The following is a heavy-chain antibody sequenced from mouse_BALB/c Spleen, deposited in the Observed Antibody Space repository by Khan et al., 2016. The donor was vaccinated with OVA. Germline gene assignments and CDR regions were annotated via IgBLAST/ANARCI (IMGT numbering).Heavy chain of an antibody. CDR3: ARAYYGNYREAMDN. CDR1: GFSLTGYG. D-gene: IGHD2-10*01. CDR2: IWGDGST. V-gene: IGHV2-6-7*01. Sequence: QVQLKESGPGLVAPSQSLSITCTVSGFSLTGYGVNWVRQPPGKGLEWLGMIWGDGSTDYNSALKSRLNLSKDNSKSHVFLKMNSLQTDDTARYYCARAYYGNYREAMDNWGQGTSVTVSS. J-gene: IGHJ4*01.